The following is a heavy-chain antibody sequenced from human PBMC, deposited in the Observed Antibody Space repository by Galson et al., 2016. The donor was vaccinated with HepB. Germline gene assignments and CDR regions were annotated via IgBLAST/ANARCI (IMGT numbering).Heavy chain of an antibody. J-gene: IGHJ4*02. CDR1: GGSVSSGSYY. CDR3: ATYLGGIVRASDY. V-gene: IGHV4-39*01. D-gene: IGHD1-26*01. CDR2: VYYSGST. Sequence: SETLSLTCTVSGGSVSSGSYYWSWIRQPPGKGLEWIGNVYYSGSTYYNPSLKSRVTISVDTSRNQFSLKLTSVTAADTAVYYCATYLGGIVRASDYWGQGTLVTVPS.